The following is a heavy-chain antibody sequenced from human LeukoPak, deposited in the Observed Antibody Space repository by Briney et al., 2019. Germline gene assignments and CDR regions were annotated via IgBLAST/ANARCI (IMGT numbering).Heavy chain of an antibody. Sequence: SETLSLTCTASGGSISSYYWSWIRQPPGKGLEWIGYIYYSGSTNYNPSLKSRVTISVDTSKNQFSLKLSSVTAADTAVYYCARVPRWVPDYWGQGTLVTVSS. J-gene: IGHJ4*02. CDR2: IYYSGST. CDR1: GGSISSYY. CDR3: ARVPRWVPDY. D-gene: IGHD4-23*01. V-gene: IGHV4-59*01.